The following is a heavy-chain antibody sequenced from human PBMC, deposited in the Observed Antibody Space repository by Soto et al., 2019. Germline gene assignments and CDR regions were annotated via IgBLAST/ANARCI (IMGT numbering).Heavy chain of an antibody. Sequence: GGSLRLSCAASGFTFSSYWMHWVRQAPGKGLVWVSRINTDGSSTSYVDSVKGRFTISRDNAKNTLYLQVNSLSVEGTAVYYCARRGQEGPGLAHWGQGTLVTVSS. CDR1: GFTFSSYW. J-gene: IGHJ5*02. CDR3: ARRGQEGPGLAH. CDR2: INTDGSST. V-gene: IGHV3-74*01.